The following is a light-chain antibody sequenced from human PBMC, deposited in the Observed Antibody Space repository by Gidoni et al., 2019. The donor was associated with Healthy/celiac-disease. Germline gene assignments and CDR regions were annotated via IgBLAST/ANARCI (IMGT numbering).Light chain of an antibody. CDR2: GAS. J-gene: IGKJ2*01. CDR3: QQYNNWT. V-gene: IGKV3-15*01. CDR1: QSVSGN. Sequence: IVMTQSPATLSVSPGERATLSCRASQSVSGNLAWYQQKPGQAPSLLIYGASTRAPGSPARFSGSGSGTEFTLTISSLQSEDYAVYYCQQYNNWTFGQGTKLEIK.